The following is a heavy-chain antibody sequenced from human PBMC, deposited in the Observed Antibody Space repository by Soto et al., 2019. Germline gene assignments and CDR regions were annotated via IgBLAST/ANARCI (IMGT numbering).Heavy chain of an antibody. CDR1: GYTFTNND. CDR3: ARMESFGSLNWFDP. J-gene: IGHJ5*02. V-gene: IGHV1-8*01. Sequence: ASVKVSCKASGYTFTNNDVSWVRQATGQGLEWMGWMNPGSGDTGYAQKFQGRVTTTRDISIATAYMELNSLTSEDTAIYYCARMESFGSLNWFDPWGQGTLVTVSS. CDR2: MNPGSGDT. D-gene: IGHD5-18*01.